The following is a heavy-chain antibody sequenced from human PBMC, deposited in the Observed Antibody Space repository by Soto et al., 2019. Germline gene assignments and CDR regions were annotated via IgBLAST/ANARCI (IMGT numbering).Heavy chain of an antibody. CDR2: IYYSGST. CDR1: GGSISSYY. J-gene: IGHJ4*02. Sequence: LSLTCTVSGGSISSYYWSWIRQPPGKGLEWIGYIYYSGSTNYNPSLKSRVTISVDTSKNQFSLKLSSVTAADTAVYYCARVGAGTTDYWGQGTLVTVSS. D-gene: IGHD1-7*01. CDR3: ARVGAGTTDY. V-gene: IGHV4-59*01.